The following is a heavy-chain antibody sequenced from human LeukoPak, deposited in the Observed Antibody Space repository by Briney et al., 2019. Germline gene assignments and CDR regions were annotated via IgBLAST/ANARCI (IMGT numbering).Heavy chain of an antibody. CDR2: IYHSEST. CDR3: ARALFRYDGSSRSLPGYFDL. CDR1: GGSLSSYY. Sequence: SETLSLTCTVSGGSLSSYYWSWIRQPPGKGLEWIGYIYHSESTNYNPSLKSRVTISVDTSNNQFSLDLTSVTAAATAAYFCARALFRYDGSSRSLPGYFDLWGRGTLSLSLQ. J-gene: IGHJ2*01. D-gene: IGHD3-22*01. V-gene: IGHV4-59*01.